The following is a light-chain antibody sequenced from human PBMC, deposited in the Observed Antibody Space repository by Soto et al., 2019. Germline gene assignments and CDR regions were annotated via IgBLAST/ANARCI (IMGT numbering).Light chain of an antibody. CDR2: QDK. J-gene: IGLJ1*01. Sequence: SYELTQPPSVSVSPGQTASITCSGDNLGPKYASWYQQKPGQSPLLIIYQDKKRPSGIPEQFSGSHSGNTATLTISGTQAMDEADYYCQTWDSITRVFGTGTKLTVL. CDR1: NLGPKY. CDR3: QTWDSITRV. V-gene: IGLV3-1*01.